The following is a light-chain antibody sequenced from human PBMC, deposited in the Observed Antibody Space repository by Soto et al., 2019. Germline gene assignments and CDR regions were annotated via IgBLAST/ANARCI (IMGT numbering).Light chain of an antibody. CDR3: QQVNYYPLT. V-gene: IGKV1-9*01. CDR1: QAIASY. J-gene: IGKJ1*01. CDR2: AAS. Sequence: DIPLTQSPSFLSASVGDRVIITCRASQAIASYLAWYHQKPGKAPKLLIYAASTLQSGVPSRVSGSGSGTEFTLTISSLQPEDFATYYCQQVNYYPLTFGQGTKVEIK.